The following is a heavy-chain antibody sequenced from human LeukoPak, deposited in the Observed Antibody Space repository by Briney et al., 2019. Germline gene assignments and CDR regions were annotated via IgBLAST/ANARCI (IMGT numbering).Heavy chain of an antibody. J-gene: IGHJ4*02. Sequence: SGTLSLTCAVSGGSISSSNWWSWVRQPPGKGLEWIGEIYHSGSTNYNPSLKSRVTISVDKSKNQFSLKLSSVTAADTAVYYCARTTDDCSSTSCYDRGFDYWGQGTLVTVSS. CDR3: ARTTDDCSSTSCYDRGFDY. CDR1: GGSISSSNW. V-gene: IGHV4-4*02. D-gene: IGHD2-2*01. CDR2: IYHSGST.